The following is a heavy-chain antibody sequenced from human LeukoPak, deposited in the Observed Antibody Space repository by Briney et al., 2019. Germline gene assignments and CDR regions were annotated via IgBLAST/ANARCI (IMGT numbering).Heavy chain of an antibody. V-gene: IGHV3-48*02. Sequence: PGGSLRLSCAASGSTFSSYSMNWVRQAPGKGLEWVSYISSSSSTIYYADSVKGRFTISRDNAKNSLYLQMNSLRDEDTAVYYCARLDYYDSSGYWDYWGQGTLVTVSS. J-gene: IGHJ4*02. D-gene: IGHD3-22*01. CDR1: GSTFSSYS. CDR2: ISSSSSTI. CDR3: ARLDYYDSSGYWDY.